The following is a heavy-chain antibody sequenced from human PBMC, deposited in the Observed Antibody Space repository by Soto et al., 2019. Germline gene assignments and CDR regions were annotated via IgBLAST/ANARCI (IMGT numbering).Heavy chain of an antibody. Sequence: GGPLRHSWGAVGLTFSSYGVHWVRKAPGKGLEWVAVISYDGSNKYYADSVKGRFTISRDNSKNTLYLQMNSLRAEDTAVYYCAKDQGYDSSGYFADYWGKGTLVTVSS. D-gene: IGHD3-22*01. V-gene: IGHV3-30*18. CDR2: ISYDGSNK. CDR3: AKDQGYDSSGYFADY. CDR1: GLTFSSYG. J-gene: IGHJ4*02.